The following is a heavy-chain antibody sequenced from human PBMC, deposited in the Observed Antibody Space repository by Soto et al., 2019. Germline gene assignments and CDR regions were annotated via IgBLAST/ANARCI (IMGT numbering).Heavy chain of an antibody. D-gene: IGHD3-22*01. J-gene: IGHJ4*02. Sequence: GGSLSLSCATSGCTFSSYAMSSVRQAPGKGLEWVSAISGSGGSTYYADSVKGRFTISRDNSKNTLYLQMNSLRAEDTAVYYCAKDAAYYYDSSGYYQPYWGQGTLVTGSS. V-gene: IGHV3-23*01. CDR3: AKDAAYYYDSSGYYQPY. CDR2: ISGSGGST. CDR1: GCTFSSYA.